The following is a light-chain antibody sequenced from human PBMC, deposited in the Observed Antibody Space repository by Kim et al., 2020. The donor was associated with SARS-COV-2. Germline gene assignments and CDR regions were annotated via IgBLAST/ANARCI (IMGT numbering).Light chain of an antibody. J-gene: IGLJ2*01. CDR2: EVD. CDR3: SSYAATKRIL. CDR1: NGDVGGYRC. V-gene: IGLV2-8*01. Sequence: QSVTMSCTGTNGDVGGYRCVAWYQQHPGKAPKLLIYEVDKRPSGVPDRFSGSKLGNTAFLTVSSLQDEDDADYYCSSYAATKRILFGGGTQLTVL.